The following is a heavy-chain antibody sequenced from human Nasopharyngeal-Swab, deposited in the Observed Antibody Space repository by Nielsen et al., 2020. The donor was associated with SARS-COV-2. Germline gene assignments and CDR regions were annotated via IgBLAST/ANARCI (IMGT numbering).Heavy chain of an antibody. CDR2: IKQDGSEK. J-gene: IGHJ6*03. D-gene: IGHD3-16*02. V-gene: IGHV3-7*03. CDR1: VFSFSTYW. Sequence: GESLKISCAASVFSFSTYWMTSVRQAPGKGLEWVANIKQDGSEKYYVDSVKGRFTVSRDNPKNLLYLQVNSLRAEDTAVYYCARQGVFVPAYFHQYYMDVWGKGTTVTVSS. CDR3: ARQGVFVPAYFHQYYMDV.